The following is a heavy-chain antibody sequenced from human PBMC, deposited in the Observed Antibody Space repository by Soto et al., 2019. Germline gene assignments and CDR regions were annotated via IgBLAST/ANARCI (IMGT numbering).Heavy chain of an antibody. CDR1: GYTFTSYY. Sequence: GASVKVSCKASGYTFTSYYMHWVRQAPGQGLEWMGIINPSGGSTSYAQKFQGRVTMTRDTSTSTVYTELSNLRSEDTAVYYCARARLSHDYSNYVHYYYYGMDVWGQGTTVTVSS. D-gene: IGHD4-4*01. V-gene: IGHV1-46*01. CDR3: ARARLSHDYSNYVHYYYYGMDV. J-gene: IGHJ6*02. CDR2: INPSGGST.